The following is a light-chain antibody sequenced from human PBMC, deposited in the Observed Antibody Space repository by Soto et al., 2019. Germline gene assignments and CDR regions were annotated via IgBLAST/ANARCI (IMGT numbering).Light chain of an antibody. Sequence: DIVITQSPYSLSVSLCERATINCKSSQSVLSSSNNRNYLAWFQLKPGQPPKLLIYWASTRESGVPDRFSGSGSGTDFTLTISSLQAEDVAVYYCQQYYSTCWTFGQGTKVDIK. CDR2: WAS. V-gene: IGKV4-1*01. CDR3: QQYYSTCWT. CDR1: QSVLSSSNNRNY. J-gene: IGKJ1*01.